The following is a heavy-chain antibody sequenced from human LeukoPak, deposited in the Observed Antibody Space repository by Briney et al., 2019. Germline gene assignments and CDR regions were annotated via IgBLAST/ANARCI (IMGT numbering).Heavy chain of an antibody. J-gene: IGHJ4*02. CDR2: FDPEDGET. CDR1: GGTFSSYA. CDR3: ARTYYYDSRSFDY. V-gene: IGHV1-24*01. D-gene: IGHD3-22*01. Sequence: GASVKVSCKASGGTFSSYAISWVRQAPGKGLEWMGGFDPEDGETIYAQKFQGRVTMTEDTSTDTAYMELRSLRSDDTAVYYCARTYYYDSRSFDYWGQGTLVTVSS.